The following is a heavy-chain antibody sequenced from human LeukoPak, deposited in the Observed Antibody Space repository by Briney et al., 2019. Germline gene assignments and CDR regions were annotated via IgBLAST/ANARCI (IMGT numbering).Heavy chain of an antibody. V-gene: IGHV4-59*12. CDR2: IYYIGST. J-gene: IGHJ4*02. CDR1: GGSISSYY. CDR3: TRGPRMVQGVITTFDY. Sequence: SETLSLICTVSGGSISSYYWSWIRQPPGKGLEWIGCIYYIGSTNYNPSLKSRVTISIDTSKNQFSLILTSLIAADTAVYYCTRGPRMVQGVITTFDYWGQGILVTVSS. D-gene: IGHD3-10*01.